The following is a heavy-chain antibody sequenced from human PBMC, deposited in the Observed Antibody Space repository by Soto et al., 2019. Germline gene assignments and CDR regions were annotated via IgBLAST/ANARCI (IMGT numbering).Heavy chain of an antibody. CDR3: ARGLAPYYFDY. V-gene: IGHV1-46*01. J-gene: IGHJ4*02. CDR1: GYTFTTYY. CDR2: INPSGGSI. D-gene: IGHD6-19*01. Sequence: ASVKVSCKASGYTFTTYYIHWVRQAPGQGLEWMGVINPSGGSINYAQKFQGRVTITRDTSTSTAYMELSSLRSEDTAVYYCARGLAPYYFDYWGQGTLVTVSS.